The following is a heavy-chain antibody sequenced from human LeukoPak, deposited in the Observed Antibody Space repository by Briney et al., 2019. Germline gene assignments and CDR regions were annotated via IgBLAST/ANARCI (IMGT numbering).Heavy chain of an antibody. Sequence: PGGSLRLSCAASGFTFSNYGMSWVRQAPGKGLEWVSAISGSGGSTYYADSVKGRFTISRDNSKNTLYLQMNSLRAEDTAVYYCAKISLGEVYYYYRDFDYWGQGTLVTVSS. CDR2: ISGSGGST. CDR1: GFTFSNYG. J-gene: IGHJ4*02. V-gene: IGHV3-23*01. CDR3: AKISLGEVYYYYRDFDY. D-gene: IGHD3-10*02.